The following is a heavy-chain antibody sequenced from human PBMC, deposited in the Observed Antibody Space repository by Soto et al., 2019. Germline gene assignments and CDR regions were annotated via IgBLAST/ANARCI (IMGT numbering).Heavy chain of an antibody. CDR3: AHRRPTHLAFDS. J-gene: IGHJ4*02. V-gene: IGHV2-5*02. CDR1: GFPLSTSGVA. CDR2: IDWGDNK. Sequence: QITLKESGPTLVKPTQTLTLTCTFSGFPLSTSGVAVGWVRQPPGKALEWLALIDWGDNKRYRSSLQSRLTITKDTSKNQVVLTMTNMDHVYTGTYYCAHRRPTHLAFDSWGQGTLVSVSS.